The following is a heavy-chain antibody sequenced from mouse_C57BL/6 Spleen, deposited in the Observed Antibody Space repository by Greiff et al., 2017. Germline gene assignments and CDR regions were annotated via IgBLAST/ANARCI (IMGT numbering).Heavy chain of an antibody. CDR3: ARRGYDYLFDY. Sequence: QVHVKQSGAELARPGASVKLSCKASGYTFTSYGISWVKQRTGQGLEWIGEIYPRSGNTYYNEKFKGKATLTADKSSSTAYMELRSLTSEDSAVYFCARRGYDYLFDYWGQGTTLTVSS. CDR2: IYPRSGNT. CDR1: GYTFTSYG. V-gene: IGHV1-81*01. D-gene: IGHD2-4*01. J-gene: IGHJ2*01.